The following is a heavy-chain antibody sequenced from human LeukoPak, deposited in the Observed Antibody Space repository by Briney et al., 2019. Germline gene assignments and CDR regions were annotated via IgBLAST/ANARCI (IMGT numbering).Heavy chain of an antibody. Sequence: WQSLTLSCAASGGTFSSGRINWGRQPPRAGKGLESNVRPYGSEKYYVDSVKGRLTISRDNAKNSLSLQMNSLRGEDTAVYYCARDVALSTYHFDSSGLLDYWGQGTLVTVSS. D-gene: IGHD3-22*01. CDR1: GGTFSSGR. J-gene: IGHJ4*02. V-gene: IGHV3-7*01. CDR2: VRPYGSEK. CDR3: ARDVALSTYHFDSSGLLDY.